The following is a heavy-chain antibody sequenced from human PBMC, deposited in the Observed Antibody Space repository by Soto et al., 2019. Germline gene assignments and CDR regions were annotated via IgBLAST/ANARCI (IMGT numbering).Heavy chain of an antibody. CDR3: ARTDDYGDYLDAFDI. J-gene: IGHJ3*02. D-gene: IGHD4-17*01. Sequence: ASVKVSCKASGYTFTGYYMHWVRQAPGQGLEWMGWINPNSGGTNYAQKFQGWVTMTRDTSISTAYMELSRLRSDDTAVYYCARTDDYGDYLDAFDIWGQGTTVTVSS. CDR2: INPNSGGT. V-gene: IGHV1-2*04. CDR1: GYTFTGYY.